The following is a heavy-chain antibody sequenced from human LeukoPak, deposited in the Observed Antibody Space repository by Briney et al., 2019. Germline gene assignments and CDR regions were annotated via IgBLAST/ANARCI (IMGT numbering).Heavy chain of an antibody. J-gene: IGHJ4*02. CDR2: IGTAGDT. V-gene: IGHV3-13*01. CDR1: GFTLSTYD. CDR3: ARVTGTYFDY. D-gene: IGHD3-9*01. Sequence: GGSLRLSCAAAGFTLSTYDMHWVRQVTGKGLEWVSVIGTAGDTYYAGSVQGRFTISRESAKNSLYLQMNSLRAGDTAVHYCARVTGTYFDYWGQGTLVIVSS.